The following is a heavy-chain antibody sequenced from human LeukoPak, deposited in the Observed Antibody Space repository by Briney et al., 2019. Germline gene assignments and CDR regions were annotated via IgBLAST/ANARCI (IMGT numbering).Heavy chain of an antibody. Sequence: KTSETLSLTCTVSGGSISSSSYYWGWIRQPPGKGLEWIGSIYYSGSTYYKPSLKSRVTISVDTSKNQFSLKLSSVTAADTAVYYCARLHRDVPDYYYYYGMDVWGQGTTVTVSS. CDR3: ARLHRDVPDYYYYYGMDV. J-gene: IGHJ6*02. V-gene: IGHV4-39*07. D-gene: IGHD3-10*01. CDR1: GGSISSSSYY. CDR2: IYYSGST.